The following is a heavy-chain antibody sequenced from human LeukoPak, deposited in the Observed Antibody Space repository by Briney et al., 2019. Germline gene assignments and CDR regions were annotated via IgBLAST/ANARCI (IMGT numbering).Heavy chain of an antibody. CDR1: GYIFTSFY. V-gene: IGHV1-46*01. D-gene: IGHD6-13*01. CDR3: AIAAAGTGSWFDP. J-gene: IGHJ5*02. CDR2: INPSGGNT. Sequence: ALVKVSCKASGYIFTSFYMHWVRQAPGQGLEWMGIINPSGGNTGYAQKFQGRVTMTRDTSTSTVCMELSSLRSEDTAVYYCAIAAAGTGSWFDPWGQGTLVTVSS.